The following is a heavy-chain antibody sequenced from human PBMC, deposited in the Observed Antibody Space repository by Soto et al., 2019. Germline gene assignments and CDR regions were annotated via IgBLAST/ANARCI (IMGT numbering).Heavy chain of an antibody. CDR3: ARERWLVT. V-gene: IGHV4-59*01. D-gene: IGHD6-19*01. CDR1: GGSMTSYY. J-gene: IGHJ5*02. CDR2: MSSSGST. Sequence: SETLSLTCSVSGGSMTSYYWSWIRQPPGKGLEWIGYMSSSGSTNYNPSLKSRVTISIDTSKNQFSLNLTSVTAADTAVYYCARERWLVTWGQGTLVTVSS.